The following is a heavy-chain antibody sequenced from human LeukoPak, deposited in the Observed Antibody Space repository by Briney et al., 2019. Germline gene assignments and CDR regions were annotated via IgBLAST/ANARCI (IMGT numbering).Heavy chain of an antibody. CDR2: IYHSGST. CDR1: GGPISSSNW. V-gene: IGHV4-4*02. J-gene: IGHJ4*02. D-gene: IGHD6-13*01. Sequence: PSETLSLTCAVSGGPISSSNWWSWVRQPPGKGLEWIGEIYHSGSTNYNSSLKSRVTISIDKSKNQFSLKLSSVTAADTAVYYCAINPGIAAAGTADYWGQGILVTVSS. CDR3: AINPGIAAAGTADY.